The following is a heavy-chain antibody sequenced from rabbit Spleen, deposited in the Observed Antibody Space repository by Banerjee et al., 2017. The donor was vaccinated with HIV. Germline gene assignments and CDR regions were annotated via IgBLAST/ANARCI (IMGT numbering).Heavy chain of an antibody. J-gene: IGHJ4*01. D-gene: IGHD3-3*01. CDR1: GFSFSSSDN. V-gene: IGHV1S40*01. Sequence: QSLEESGGGLVQPEGSLTLTCTASGFSFSSSDNMCWVRQAPGKGLELIACIATNSGKTWYTNWAKGRFTISKTSSTTVTLQLTSVTAADTATYFCARDLDRGTWYYFELWGQGTLVTVS. CDR2: IATNSGKT. CDR3: ARDLDRGTWYYFEL.